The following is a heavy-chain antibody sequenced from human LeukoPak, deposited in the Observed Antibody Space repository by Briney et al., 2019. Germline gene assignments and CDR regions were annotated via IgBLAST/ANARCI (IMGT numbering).Heavy chain of an antibody. CDR2: TNPNSGGT. J-gene: IGHJ3*02. CDR3: ARIRITMVRGVLDAFDI. Sequence: ASVKVSCKASGYTFTGYYMHWVRQAPGQGLEWMGRTNPNSGGTNYAQKFQGRVTMTRDTSISTAYMELSRLRSDDTAVYYCARIRITMVRGVLDAFDIWGQGTMVTVSS. CDR1: GYTFTGYY. V-gene: IGHV1-2*06. D-gene: IGHD3-10*01.